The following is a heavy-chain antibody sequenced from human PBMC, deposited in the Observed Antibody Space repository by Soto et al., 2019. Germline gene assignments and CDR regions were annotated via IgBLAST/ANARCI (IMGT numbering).Heavy chain of an antibody. D-gene: IGHD4-17*01. J-gene: IGHJ4*02. CDR3: ARSGDDYGSYVDY. CDR1: GYSVSDGYY. Sequence: SETLSLTCAVSGYSVSDGYYLGWIRQPPGKGLEWIGSINRSEKTYYNPSLKSRLTISVDTSKNQISLTLSSVTAADTAIYYCARSGDDYGSYVDYWGQGARVTVSS. CDR2: INRSEKT. V-gene: IGHV4-38-2*01.